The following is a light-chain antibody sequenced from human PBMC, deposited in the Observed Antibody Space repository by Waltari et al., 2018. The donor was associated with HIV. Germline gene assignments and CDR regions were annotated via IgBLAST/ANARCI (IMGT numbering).Light chain of an antibody. CDR1: QSLLYSSNNKNY. J-gene: IGKJ2*01. CDR3: QQYYITPYT. CDR2: LAS. Sequence: DIVMTQSPDSLTVSLGERATMNCKSSQSLLYSSNNKNYLAWYQQKPGQPPKLLIYLASTRESGVPDRFSGSGSGTDFTLTISSLQAEDVAVYYCQQYYITPYTFGQGTKLEIK. V-gene: IGKV4-1*01.